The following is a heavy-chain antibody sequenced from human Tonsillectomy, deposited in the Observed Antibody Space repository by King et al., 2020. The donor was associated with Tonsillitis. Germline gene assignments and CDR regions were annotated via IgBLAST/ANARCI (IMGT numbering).Heavy chain of an antibody. V-gene: IGHV3-30*18. Sequence: VQLVESGGGVVQPGRSLRLSCAGSGFTFSSYGMHWVRQAPGKGLAWVAGISYDGSNKYYADSVKGRFTISRDNSKNTLYLQMNSLRAEDTAVYYCAKEDNGGNFFDYWGQGTLVTVSS. CDR3: AKEDNGGNFFDY. D-gene: IGHD4-23*01. CDR1: GFTFSSYG. CDR2: ISYDGSNK. J-gene: IGHJ4*02.